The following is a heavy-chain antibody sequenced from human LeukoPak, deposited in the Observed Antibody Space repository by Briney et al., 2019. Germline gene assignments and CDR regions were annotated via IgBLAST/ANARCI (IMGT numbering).Heavy chain of an antibody. CDR3: ARGRGGISVAATSAFDI. J-gene: IGHJ3*02. CDR1: GFSFSNYG. Sequence: GGSLRLSCAASGFSFSNYGMHWVRQAPGKGLEWVAVIWYDGSNKYYADSVKGRFTISRDNAKNSLYLQMNSLRAEDTAVYYCARGRGGISVAATSAFDIWGQGTMVTVSS. V-gene: IGHV3-33*01. D-gene: IGHD6-19*01. CDR2: IWYDGSNK.